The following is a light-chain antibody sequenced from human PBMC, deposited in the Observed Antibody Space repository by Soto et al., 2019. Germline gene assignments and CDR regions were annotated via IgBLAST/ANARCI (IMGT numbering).Light chain of an antibody. CDR1: QSVSSSY. Sequence: EIVLTQSPGTLYLSPGERATLSCRASQSVSSSYLAWYQQKPGQAPRLLIYGASIRATGIPDRFSGSGSGTDFTLTISSLEPEDFAVYYCQQYGSSPLTFGGGTKVEIK. CDR2: GAS. J-gene: IGKJ4*01. CDR3: QQYGSSPLT. V-gene: IGKV3-20*01.